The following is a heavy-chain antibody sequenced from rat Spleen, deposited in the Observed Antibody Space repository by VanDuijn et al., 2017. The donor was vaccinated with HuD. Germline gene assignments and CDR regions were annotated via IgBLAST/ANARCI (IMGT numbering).Heavy chain of an antibody. Sequence: EVQLQESGPGLVKPSQSLSLTCSVTGHSISSSYRWNWIREFPGSKLEWMGYINSAGSTIYNPSLKSRISITSDTSKNQFFLQVDSVTTDDTATYYCARSDGVHYYLPFADWGQGTLVTVSS. CDR2: INSAGST. CDR3: ARSDGVHYYLPFAD. V-gene: IGHV3-3*01. CDR1: GHSISSSYR. D-gene: IGHD1-12*02. J-gene: IGHJ3*01.